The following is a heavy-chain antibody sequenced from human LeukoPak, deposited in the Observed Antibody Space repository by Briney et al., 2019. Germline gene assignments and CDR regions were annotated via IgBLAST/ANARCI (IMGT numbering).Heavy chain of an antibody. CDR3: ARDISGYDYFDY. J-gene: IGHJ4*02. Sequence: SETLSLTCTVSGGSISSYYWSWIRQPPGKGLEWIGYIYCSGSTNYNPSLKSRVTISVDTSKNQFSLKLSSVTAADTAVYYCARDISGYDYFDYWGQGTLVTVSS. V-gene: IGHV4-59*01. CDR2: IYCSGST. CDR1: GGSISSYY. D-gene: IGHD5-12*01.